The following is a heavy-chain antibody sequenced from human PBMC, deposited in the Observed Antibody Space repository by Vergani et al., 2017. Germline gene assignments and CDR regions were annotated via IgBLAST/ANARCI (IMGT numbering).Heavy chain of an antibody. Sequence: EVQLVQSGAEVKKPGESLRISCKGSGYSFTSYWISWVRQMPGKGLEWMGRIDPSDSYTNYSPSFQGHVTISADKSISTAYLQWSSLKASDTAMYYCARLMVTFRGVIAPNWFDPWGQGTLVTVSS. CDR2: IDPSDSYT. D-gene: IGHD3-16*02. V-gene: IGHV5-10-1*03. CDR3: ARLMVTFRGVIAPNWFDP. CDR1: GYSFTSYW. J-gene: IGHJ5*02.